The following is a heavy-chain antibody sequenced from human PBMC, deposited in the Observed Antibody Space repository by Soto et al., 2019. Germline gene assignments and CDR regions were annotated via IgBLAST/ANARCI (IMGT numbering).Heavy chain of an antibody. Sequence: PEGSLRLSCAASGFTFNHYAMSWVRQAPGKGLEWVSIIIANGGTFYADSVKGRFTISRDNSKNTVYLQMSSLRVEDTAIYYCAKDYTVAADPSSVILFDYWGQGALVTVSS. CDR3: AKDYTVAADPSSVILFDY. CDR1: GFTFNHYA. CDR2: IIANGGT. V-gene: IGHV3-23*01. J-gene: IGHJ4*02. D-gene: IGHD2-15*01.